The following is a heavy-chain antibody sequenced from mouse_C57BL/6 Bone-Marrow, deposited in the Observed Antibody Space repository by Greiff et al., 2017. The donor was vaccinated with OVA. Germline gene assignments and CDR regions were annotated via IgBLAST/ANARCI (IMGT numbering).Heavy chain of an antibody. Sequence: EVMLVESGGGLVQPKGSLKLSCAASGFTFNTYAMHWVRQAPGKGLEWVARIRSKSSNYATYYADSVKDRFTISRDDSQSMLYLQMNNLKTEDTAMDFRVSGITTGSWFAYWGQGTLVTGSA. CDR3: VSGITTGSWFAY. CDR2: IRSKSSNYAT. V-gene: IGHV10-3*01. J-gene: IGHJ3*01. D-gene: IGHD1-1*01. CDR1: GFTFNTYA.